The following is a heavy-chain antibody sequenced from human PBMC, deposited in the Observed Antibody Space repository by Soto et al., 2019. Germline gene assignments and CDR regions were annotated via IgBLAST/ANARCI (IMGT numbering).Heavy chain of an antibody. CDR3: ARSYTNTWTSWGP. J-gene: IGHJ5*02. CDR1: GGSITSYH. V-gene: IGHV4-59*01. CDR2: TAYTGNT. D-gene: IGHD2-2*02. Sequence: SETLSLTCVVSGGSITSYHWSWIRQFPGKGLEWIAYTAYTGNTNYNPSLKSRVTISMGXXXXXLXLXFXXXTAAXTAVYYCARSYTNTWTSWGPWGQGTLVTVS.